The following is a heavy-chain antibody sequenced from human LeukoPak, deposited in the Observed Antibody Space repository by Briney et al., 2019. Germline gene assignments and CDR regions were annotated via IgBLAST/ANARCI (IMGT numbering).Heavy chain of an antibody. D-gene: IGHD2-2*01. CDR3: ARITGVAVPAARFDP. CDR1: GGSLSNYY. V-gene: IGHV4-59*01. Sequence: SETLSLTCTVSGGSLSNYYWSWIRQPPGKGLEWIGYIYYSGSTNYNPSLKSRVTISIDTSKNQFPLKLSSVTAADTAVYYCARITGVAVPAARFDPWGQGTLVTVSS. J-gene: IGHJ5*02. CDR2: IYYSGST.